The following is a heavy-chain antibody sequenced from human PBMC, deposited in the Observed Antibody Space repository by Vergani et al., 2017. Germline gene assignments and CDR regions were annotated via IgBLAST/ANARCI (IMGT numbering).Heavy chain of an antibody. D-gene: IGHD3-16*01. CDR3: VKDNDYDADGPFDL. Sequence: EVQLVESRGVLVQPGGSLRLSCAASGFTVSSNEMSWVRQAPGKGLEWVSGIDRNYGVKNGNSFEGRFSISRDNAKKAVFLQMNNLRHEDTALYFCVKDNDYDADGPFDLWGRGTLVTVSS. J-gene: IGHJ2*01. CDR2: IDRNYGV. CDR1: GFTVSSNE. V-gene: IGHV3-38-3*01.